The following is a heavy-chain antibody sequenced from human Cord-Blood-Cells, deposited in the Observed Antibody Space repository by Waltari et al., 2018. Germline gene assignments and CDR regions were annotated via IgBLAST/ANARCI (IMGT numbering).Heavy chain of an antibody. Sequence: QVQLQQWGAGLLKPSETLSLTCAVYGGSFSGYYWSWIRQPPGKGLEWIGEINHSGSTNYNPSRKSRGTISVDTSKNQFSLRLSSVTAADTAVYYCARPYGSSGYYYTPYAFDIWGQGTMVTVSS. CDR1: GGSFSGYY. CDR2: INHSGST. CDR3: ARPYGSSGYYYTPYAFDI. J-gene: IGHJ3*02. D-gene: IGHD3-22*01. V-gene: IGHV4-34*01.